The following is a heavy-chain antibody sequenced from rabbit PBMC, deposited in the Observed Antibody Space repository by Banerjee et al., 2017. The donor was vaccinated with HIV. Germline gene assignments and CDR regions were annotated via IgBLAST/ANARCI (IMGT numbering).Heavy chain of an antibody. V-gene: IGHV1S45*01. CDR3: ARDGAYSL. Sequence: QQQLEESGGGLVQPEGSLTLTCTASGFTLSGYWMCWVRQAPGKGLEWIGCINTGSGSTDYASWVNGRFTISKTSSTTVTLQMTSLTAADTATYFCARDGAYSLWGQGTLVTVS. CDR1: GFTLSGYW. CDR2: INTGSGST. J-gene: IGHJ4*01. D-gene: IGHD6-1*01.